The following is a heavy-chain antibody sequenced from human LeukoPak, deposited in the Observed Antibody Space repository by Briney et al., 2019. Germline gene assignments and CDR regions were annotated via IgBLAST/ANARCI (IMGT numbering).Heavy chain of an antibody. CDR3: ARDAGMDGTDFDY. CDR2: ISGSGNTM. D-gene: IGHD1-26*01. CDR1: GFTFSNYE. Sequence: GGSLRLSCAASGFTFSNYEMDWVRQAPGKRLEWISYISGSGNTMYYADSVKGRFTISRDNAKDSLSLQLNSLRVEDTAVYYCARDAGMDGTDFDYWGQGALVTVSS. J-gene: IGHJ4*02. V-gene: IGHV3-48*03.